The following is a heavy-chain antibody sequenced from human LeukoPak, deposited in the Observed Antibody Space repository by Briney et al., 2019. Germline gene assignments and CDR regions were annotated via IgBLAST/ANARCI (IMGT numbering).Heavy chain of an antibody. CDR1: GGSFSGYY. V-gene: IGHV4-34*01. D-gene: IGHD3-22*01. Sequence: SETLSLTCAVYGGSFSGYYWSWIRQPSGKGLEWIGEINHSGSTNYNPSLKSRVTISVDTSKNQFSLKLSSVTAADTSVYYCARNVVVIKYYYMDVWGKGTTVTVSS. J-gene: IGHJ6*03. CDR2: INHSGST. CDR3: ARNVVVIKYYYMDV.